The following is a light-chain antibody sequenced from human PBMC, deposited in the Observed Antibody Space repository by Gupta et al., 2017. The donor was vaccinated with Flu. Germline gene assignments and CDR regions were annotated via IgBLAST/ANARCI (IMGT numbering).Light chain of an antibody. Sequence: TSSDVGGYEYVSWYQQHPGKAPKLMIYEVNNRPSGVSNRFSGSKSGNTASLTISGLQAEDESDYYCSSYTSSKTWVFGGGTKVTVL. V-gene: IGLV2-14*01. J-gene: IGLJ3*02. CDR3: SSYTSSKTWV. CDR2: EVN. CDR1: SSDVGGYEY.